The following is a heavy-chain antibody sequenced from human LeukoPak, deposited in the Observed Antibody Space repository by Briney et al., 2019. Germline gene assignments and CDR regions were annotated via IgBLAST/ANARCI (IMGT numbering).Heavy chain of an antibody. V-gene: IGHV3-30*04. D-gene: IGHD6-19*01. Sequence: PGGSLRLSCAASGFAFNIFAMHWVRQAPGKGLEWVAVISYDGTNKYYADSVKGRFTISRDNSKNTLYLQMDSLRADDMSVYYCARGYTSASSWGQGTLVTVSS. CDR3: ARGYTSASS. J-gene: IGHJ4*02. CDR2: ISYDGTNK. CDR1: GFAFNIFA.